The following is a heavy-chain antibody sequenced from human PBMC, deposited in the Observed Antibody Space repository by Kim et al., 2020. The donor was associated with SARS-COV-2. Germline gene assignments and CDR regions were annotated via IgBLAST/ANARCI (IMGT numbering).Heavy chain of an antibody. CDR2: T. V-gene: IGHV4-4*07. D-gene: IGHD2-2*01. Sequence: TNDNPPRKRRFTMSVDTSKNQFSLKLSSVTAADTAVYYCARVGYQPAFDYWGQGTLVTVSS. CDR3: ARVGYQPAFDY. J-gene: IGHJ4*02.